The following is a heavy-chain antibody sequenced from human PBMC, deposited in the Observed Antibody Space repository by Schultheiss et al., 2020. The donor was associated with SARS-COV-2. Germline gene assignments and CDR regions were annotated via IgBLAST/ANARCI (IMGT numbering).Heavy chain of an antibody. D-gene: IGHD2-15*01. CDR2: ISSSSSYI. V-gene: IGHV3-21*01. CDR3: ARGKGQDSRFDP. Sequence: GGSLRLSCAASGFTFSSYSMNWVRQAPGKGLEWVSSISSSSSYIYYADSVKGRFTISRDNSKNTLYLQMNSLRAEDTAVYYCARGKGQDSRFDPWGQGTLVTVSS. J-gene: IGHJ5*02. CDR1: GFTFSSYS.